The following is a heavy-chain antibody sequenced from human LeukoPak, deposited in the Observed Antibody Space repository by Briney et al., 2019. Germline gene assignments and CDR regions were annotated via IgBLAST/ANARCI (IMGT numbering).Heavy chain of an antibody. CDR3: ARTIVGATTNDY. V-gene: IGHV4-34*01. Sequence: SETLSLTCAVYGGSFSGYYWSWIRQPPGKGLEWIGEINHSGSTNYNPSLKSRVTISVDTSKNKFSLKLSSMTAADTAVYYCARTIVGATTNDYWGQGTLVTVSS. D-gene: IGHD1-26*01. J-gene: IGHJ4*02. CDR2: INHSGST. CDR1: GGSFSGYY.